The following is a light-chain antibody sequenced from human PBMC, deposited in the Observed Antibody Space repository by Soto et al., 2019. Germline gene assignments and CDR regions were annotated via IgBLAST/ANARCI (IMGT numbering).Light chain of an antibody. J-gene: IGLJ1*01. V-gene: IGLV2-14*01. CDR2: EVS. CDR3: SSYTSTSAIV. CDR1: SRDVGGYNF. Sequence: QSALTQPASVSGSPGQSITISCTGTSRDVGGYNFVSWYKQHPGKAPQLMIYEVSNRPSGVSNRFSGSKSGNTASLTISGLQAEDEAAYYCSSYTSTSAIVFGPGTKVTVL.